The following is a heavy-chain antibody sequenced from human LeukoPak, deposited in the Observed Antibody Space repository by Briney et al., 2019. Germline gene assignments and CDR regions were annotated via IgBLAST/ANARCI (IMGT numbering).Heavy chain of an antibody. J-gene: IGHJ6*03. CDR3: ARGYGSGNYYSYYYMDV. V-gene: IGHV4-59*01. D-gene: IGHD3-10*01. CDR2: IYYSGST. Sequence: PSETLSVTCTVSGGSISNYYWSWIRQPPGKGLEWVGYIYYSGSTNYNPSLKSRVTISLDTSKNQFSLKLSSVTAADTAVYYCARGYGSGNYYSYYYMDVWGKGTTVTISS. CDR1: GGSISNYY.